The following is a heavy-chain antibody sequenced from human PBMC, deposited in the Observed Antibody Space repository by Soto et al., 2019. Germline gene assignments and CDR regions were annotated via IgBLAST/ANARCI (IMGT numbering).Heavy chain of an antibody. V-gene: IGHV3-53*01. Sequence: GGSLRLSCVVSGFAVSATYMSWVRQAPGQGLEWVSVLTANGNTIYADAVKGRFTVSRDISKNTVYLQLNSVTVEDTGLYYCARDALGLDVWGQGTTVTVSS. J-gene: IGHJ6*02. CDR3: ARDALGLDV. CDR1: GFAVSATY. CDR2: LTANGNT.